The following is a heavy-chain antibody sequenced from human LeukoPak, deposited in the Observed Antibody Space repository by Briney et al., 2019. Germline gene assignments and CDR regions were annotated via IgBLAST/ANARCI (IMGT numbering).Heavy chain of an antibody. V-gene: IGHV3-7*01. CDR1: GFSISTYW. Sequence: AGSLRLSCAASGFSISTYWMSWVRQAPGKGLEWVANIKQDGSEKNYVDSVNSRFTISSDNAKNSLYLQMNSLRADDTAVYYCDRYQGGAWDVWGQGTTVTVSS. D-gene: IGHD2-15*01. CDR2: IKQDGSEK. CDR3: DRYQGGAWDV. J-gene: IGHJ6*02.